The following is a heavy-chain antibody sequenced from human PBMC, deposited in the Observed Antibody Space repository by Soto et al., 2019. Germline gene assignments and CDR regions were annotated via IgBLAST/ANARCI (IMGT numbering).Heavy chain of an antibody. CDR1: SVSSDNVYW. CDR2: TSHDGVT. V-gene: IGHV4-4*02. J-gene: IGHJ5*02. CDR3: AINGDCTRPGCIVFWFDP. Sequence: SETLSVTCAVSSVSSDNVYWWSCFRHSPGKGLEWIGETSHDGVTNYNPSLEGRVTISIDKSKNQFYLDLNSVTAADTAMYYCAINGDCTRPGCIVFWFDPLVPGTLVT. D-gene: IGHD2-8*01.